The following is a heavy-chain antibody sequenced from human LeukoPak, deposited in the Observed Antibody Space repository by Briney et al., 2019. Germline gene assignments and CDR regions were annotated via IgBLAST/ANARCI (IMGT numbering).Heavy chain of an antibody. CDR1: GDSISSYY. V-gene: IGHV4-59*01. J-gene: IGHJ5*02. Sequence: PSETLSRTCTVSGDSISSYYWSWIRQPPGKGLEWIGYIYYSGSTNYNPSLKSRVTMSVDTSKNQFSLKLSSVTAADTAVYYCARDRTGDNWFDPWGQGTLVTVSS. CDR3: ARDRTGDNWFDP. D-gene: IGHD3/OR15-3a*01. CDR2: IYYSGST.